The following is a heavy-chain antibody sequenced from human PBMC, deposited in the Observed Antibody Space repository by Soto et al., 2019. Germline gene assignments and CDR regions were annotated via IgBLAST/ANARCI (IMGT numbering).Heavy chain of an antibody. CDR2: IHGGGGAT. Sequence: EVQLLESGGGLVQPGGSLRLSCAASGFTFSAYAMGWVRQAPGKGLEWVSTIHGGGGATHYADSVKGRFTISRDDSKNTLYAQMNGLRAEDTACDYCAKFGGYPLEYWYLDFWGRCTLVTVSS. D-gene: IGHD3-16*01. CDR1: GFTFSAYA. V-gene: IGHV3-23*01. CDR3: AKFGGYPLEYWYLDF. J-gene: IGHJ2*01.